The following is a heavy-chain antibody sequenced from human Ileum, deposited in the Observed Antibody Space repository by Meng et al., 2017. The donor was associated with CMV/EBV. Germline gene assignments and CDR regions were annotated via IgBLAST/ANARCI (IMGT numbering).Heavy chain of an antibody. CDR2: INTDGSIT. CDR1: GFTFSTSW. Sequence: GESLKISCVASGFTFSTSWIHWVRQAPGKGPVWASIINTDGSITRYVDSVKGRFTISRDNAKNTLFLQMNSLRADDTAVYYCARDAGRHMDVWGQGTTVTVSS. CDR3: ARDAGRHMDV. J-gene: IGHJ6*02. V-gene: IGHV3-74*01.